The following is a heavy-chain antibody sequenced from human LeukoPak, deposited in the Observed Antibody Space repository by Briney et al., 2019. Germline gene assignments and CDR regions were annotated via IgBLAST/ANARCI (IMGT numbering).Heavy chain of an antibody. CDR2: INPNSGGT. CDR3: ARDLGTTVTTYLDY. J-gene: IGHJ4*02. CDR1: GYTFTSYY. D-gene: IGHD4-17*01. V-gene: IGHV1-2*02. Sequence: ASVKVSCKASGYTFTSYYMHWVRQAPGQGLEWMGWINPNSGGTNYAQKFQGRVTMTRDTSISTAYMELSRLRSDDTAVYYCARDLGTTVTTYLDYWGQGTLVTVSS.